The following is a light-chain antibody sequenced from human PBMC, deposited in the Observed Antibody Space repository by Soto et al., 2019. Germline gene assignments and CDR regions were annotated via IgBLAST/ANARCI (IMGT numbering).Light chain of an antibody. CDR3: SSYAGSNNGV. J-gene: IGLJ3*02. CDR1: SSDVGGYNY. Sequence: QSALTQPPSASGSPGQSVTISCTGTSSDVGGYNYVSWYQQHPGKAPKLMIYEVSKRPSGVPDRFSGSKSGNTASLTVSGLQDEEEADYYCSSYAGSNNGVFGGGTKLTVL. CDR2: EVS. V-gene: IGLV2-8*01.